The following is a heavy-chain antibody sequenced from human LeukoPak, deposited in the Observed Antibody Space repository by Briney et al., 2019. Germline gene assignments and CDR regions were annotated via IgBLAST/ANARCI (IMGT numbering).Heavy chain of an antibody. CDR3: GRWGYFDSGKYFVVDY. V-gene: IGHV4-59*01. J-gene: IGHJ4*01. CDR2: IHNNGDS. CDR1: GDSIRSYY. Sequence: SETLSLTCIVSGDSIRSYYWNWIRPAPGKALEWIGNIHNNGDSAYNFSLKSRVTISMDTSKIQFSLKLSSVTAADTGVFYCGRWGYFDSGKYFVVDYWGQGTVVTVSS. D-gene: IGHD3-22*01.